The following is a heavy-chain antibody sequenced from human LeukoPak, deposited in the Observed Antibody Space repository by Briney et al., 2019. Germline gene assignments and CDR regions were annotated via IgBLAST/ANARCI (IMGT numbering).Heavy chain of an antibody. CDR3: TKDPTHYRVWDDYDSSVLSC. CDR2: IRYDGSNK. CDR1: GFTFSSYG. D-gene: IGHD3-22*01. Sequence: GGSLRLSCAASGFTFSSYGMHWVRQAPGKGLEWVAFIRYDGSNKYYADSVKGRFTISRDNSKNTLYLQMNSLRAEDTAVYYCTKDPTHYRVWDDYDSSVLSCWGQGTLVTVSS. J-gene: IGHJ4*02. V-gene: IGHV3-30*02.